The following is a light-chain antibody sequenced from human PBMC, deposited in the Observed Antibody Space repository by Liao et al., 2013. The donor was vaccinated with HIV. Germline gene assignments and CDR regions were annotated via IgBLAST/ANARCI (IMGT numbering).Light chain of an antibody. V-gene: IGLV3-21*01. J-gene: IGLJ2*01. CDR1: NIGSKS. Sequence: SYVLTQPPSVSVAPGKTARITCGGNNIGSKSVHWYQQKPGQAPVVVIYYDSDRPSGIPERFSGSNSGNTATLTISRVEAGDEADYYCQVWDRSSDEGVFGGGTKVTVL. CDR3: QVWDRSSDEGV. CDR2: YDS.